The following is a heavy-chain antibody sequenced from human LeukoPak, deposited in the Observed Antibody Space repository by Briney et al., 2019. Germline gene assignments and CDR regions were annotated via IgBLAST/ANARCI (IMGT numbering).Heavy chain of an antibody. V-gene: IGHV4-39*07. CDR1: GGSISSSSYY. CDR2: IYYSGST. Sequence: SETLSLTCTVSGGSISSSSYYWGWIRQPPGKGLEWIGSIYYSGSTYYNPSLKSRVTISVDTSKNQFSLKLSAVTAADTAVYYCARVWQQLVLIGLCDPGGQGTLVTVST. J-gene: IGHJ5*02. CDR3: ARVWQQLVLIGLCDP. D-gene: IGHD6-13*01.